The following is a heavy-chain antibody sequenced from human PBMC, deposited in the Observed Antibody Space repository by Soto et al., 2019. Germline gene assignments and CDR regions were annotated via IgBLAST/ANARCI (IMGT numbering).Heavy chain of an antibody. D-gene: IGHD2-15*01. V-gene: IGHV4-59*01. CDR1: GGSISSYY. Sequence: QVQLQESGPGLVKPSETLSLTCTVSGGSISSYYWSWIRQPPGKGLEWIGYIYYSGSTNYNPSLKRRVTISVDTSKNQFSLKLSSVTAADTAVYYCARGYCSGGSCYRANWFDPWGQGTLVTVSS. CDR3: ARGYCSGGSCYRANWFDP. CDR2: IYYSGST. J-gene: IGHJ5*02.